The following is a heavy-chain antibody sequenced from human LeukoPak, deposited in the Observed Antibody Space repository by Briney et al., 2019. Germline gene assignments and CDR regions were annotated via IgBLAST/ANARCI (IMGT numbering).Heavy chain of an antibody. CDR3: ARPGGHYGSGTPYQGKYNYFDY. Sequence: PSETLSLTCTVSGGSISSGSYYWSWIRQPAGKGLEWIGRIYTSGSTNYNPSLKSRVTISVDTSKNQFSLKLSSVTAADTAVYYCARPGGHYGSGTPYQGKYNYFDYWGQGTLVTVSS. D-gene: IGHD3-10*01. CDR2: IYTSGST. J-gene: IGHJ4*02. CDR1: GGSISSGSYY. V-gene: IGHV4-61*02.